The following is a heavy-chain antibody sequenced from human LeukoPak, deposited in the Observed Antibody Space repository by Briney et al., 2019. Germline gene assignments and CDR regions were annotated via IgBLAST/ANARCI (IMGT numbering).Heavy chain of an antibody. Sequence: ASVKVSCKASGYTFTSYYMHWVRQAPGQGLEWMGIINPSGGSTSYAQKFQGRVTMTRDTSTSTVYMELSSLRSDDTAVYYCARGGRTPATYYYYGMDVWGQGTTVTVSS. J-gene: IGHJ6*02. CDR2: INPSGGST. CDR3: ARGGRTPATYYYYGMDV. D-gene: IGHD4-23*01. V-gene: IGHV1-46*01. CDR1: GYTFTSYY.